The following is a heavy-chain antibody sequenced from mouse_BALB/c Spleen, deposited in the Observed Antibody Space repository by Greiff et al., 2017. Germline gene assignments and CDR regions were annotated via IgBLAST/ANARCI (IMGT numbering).Heavy chain of an antibody. V-gene: IGHV7-3*02. D-gene: IGHD3-3*01. CDR1: GFTFTDYY. Sequence: SGGGLVQPGGSLRLSCATSGFTFTDYYMSWVRQPPGKALEWLNFIRNKANGYTTDYSASVKGRFTISRDNSQSILYLQMNTLRAEDSATYYCARDGGTSDWYFDVWGAGTTVTVSS. CDR3: ARDGGTSDWYFDV. CDR2: IRNKANGYTT. J-gene: IGHJ1*01.